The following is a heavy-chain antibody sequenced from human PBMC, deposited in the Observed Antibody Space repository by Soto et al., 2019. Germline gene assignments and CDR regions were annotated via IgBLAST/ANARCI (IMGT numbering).Heavy chain of an antibody. J-gene: IGHJ4*02. CDR3: ARVAGGYGDVEFYY. V-gene: IGHV4-31*03. CDR1: GGSISSGGHY. CDR2: LYHSGST. Sequence: QVQLQESGPGLMKPSQTLSLTCTVSGGSISSGGHYWRWIRHHPGKGLEGIGYLYHSGSTFYNPSLTSRITRSVDTSKNHFSLKLSSVTAADTAVYYCARVAGGYGDVEFYYWGQGTLVTVSS. D-gene: IGHD4-17*01.